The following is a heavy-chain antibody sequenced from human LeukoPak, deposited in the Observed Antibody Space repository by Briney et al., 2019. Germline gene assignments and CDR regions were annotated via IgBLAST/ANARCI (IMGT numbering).Heavy chain of an antibody. J-gene: IGHJ4*02. V-gene: IGHV4-59*08. CDR1: GGSISSYY. CDR3: ARLWDSSSSLDY. Sequence: PSETLSLTCTVSGGSISSYYWTWIRQPPGKGLGLEWIGYIYYSGGTNYNPFLKSRVTISIDTSKNQVSLKLSSVTAADTAVYYCARLWDSSSSLDYWGQGTLVTVSS. D-gene: IGHD6-6*01. CDR2: IYYSGGT.